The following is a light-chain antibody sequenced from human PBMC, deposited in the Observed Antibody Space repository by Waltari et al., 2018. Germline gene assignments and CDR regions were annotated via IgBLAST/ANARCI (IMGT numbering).Light chain of an antibody. CDR3: QTGGHGTWV. J-gene: IGLJ3*02. V-gene: IGLV4-69*01. Sequence: QLVVTQSPSASASLGASVKLTCTLSSGHSNNIIAWLQQRPEKGPRYLMKVNRDGSHIRGDEIPDRFSGSSAGAWRYLTISSLQSEDEADYYCQTGGHGTWVFGGGTKLTVL. CDR1: SGHSNNI. CDR2: VNRDGSH.